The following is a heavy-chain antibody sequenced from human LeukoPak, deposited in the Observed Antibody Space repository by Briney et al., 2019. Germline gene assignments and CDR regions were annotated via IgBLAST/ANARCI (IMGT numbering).Heavy chain of an antibody. CDR2: MNPDSGNT. J-gene: IGHJ5*02. V-gene: IGHV1-8*01. D-gene: IGHD2-15*01. CDR1: GYTFTSYD. CDR3: ARGIRSRRGRSRGNWFDP. Sequence: ASVKVSCKASGYTFTSYDINWVRQATGQGLEWMGWMNPDSGNTGYAQKFQGRVTMTRNTSISTAYMELSSLRSEDTAVYYCARGIRSRRGRSRGNWFDPWGQGTLVTVSS.